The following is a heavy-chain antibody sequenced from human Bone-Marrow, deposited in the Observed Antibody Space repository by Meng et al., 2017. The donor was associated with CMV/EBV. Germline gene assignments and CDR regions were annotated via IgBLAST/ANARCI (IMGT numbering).Heavy chain of an antibody. CDR1: GGTFSSYA. D-gene: IGHD3-10*01. J-gene: IGHJ6*02. CDR3: ASTRASMVRGYGMDV. CDR2: INPNSGGT. Sequence: ASVKVSCKVSGGTFSSYAISWVRQAPGQGLEWMGWINPNSGGTNYAQKFQGRVTMTRDTSTSTAYMELSRLRSDDTAVYYCASTRASMVRGYGMDVWGQGTTATVSS. V-gene: IGHV1-2*02.